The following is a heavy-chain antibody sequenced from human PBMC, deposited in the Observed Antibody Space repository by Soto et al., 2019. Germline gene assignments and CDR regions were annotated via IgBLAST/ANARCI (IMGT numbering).Heavy chain of an antibody. CDR1: GGSVNSGNYY. CDR3: ARVERGTATTVVDAFDI. Sequence: QVQLQQWGAGLLKPSETLSLTCAVFGGSVNSGNYYWSWIRQPPGKGLEWIGEMSHSGGTQFNPSHKSRVTISVDTSKNQFSLKMSSVTAADTALYYCARVERGTATTVVDAFDIWGPGTMVTVSS. CDR2: MSHSGGT. J-gene: IGHJ3*02. D-gene: IGHD1-1*01. V-gene: IGHV4-34*01.